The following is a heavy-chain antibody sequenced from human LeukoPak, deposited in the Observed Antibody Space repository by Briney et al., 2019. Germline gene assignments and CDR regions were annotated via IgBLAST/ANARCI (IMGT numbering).Heavy chain of an antibody. Sequence: GGSLRLSCVASGFTFSNNWMGWVRQTPGKGLEWVSVIYSGGSTYYADSVKGRFTISRDNSKNTLYLQMNSLRAEDTAVYYCASRIYSDAFDIWGQGTMVTVSS. CDR2: IYSGGST. V-gene: IGHV3-66*01. CDR3: ASRIYSDAFDI. D-gene: IGHD3-10*01. CDR1: GFTFSNNW. J-gene: IGHJ3*02.